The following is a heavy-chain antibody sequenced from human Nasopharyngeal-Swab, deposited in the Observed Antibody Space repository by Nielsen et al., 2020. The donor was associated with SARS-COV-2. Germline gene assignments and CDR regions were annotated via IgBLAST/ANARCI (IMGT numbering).Heavy chain of an antibody. V-gene: IGHV5-10-1*01. CDR2: IDPSDSYT. D-gene: IGHD3-10*01. CDR3: ARRVYGSGEEFDP. J-gene: IGHJ5*02. Sequence: LRQMPWKGLEWMGRIDPSDSYTNYSPSFQGHVTISADKSISTAYLQWSSLKASDTAMYYCARRVYGSGEEFDPWGQGTLVTVSS.